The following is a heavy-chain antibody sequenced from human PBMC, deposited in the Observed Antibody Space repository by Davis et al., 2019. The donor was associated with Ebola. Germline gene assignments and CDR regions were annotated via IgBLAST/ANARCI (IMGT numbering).Heavy chain of an antibody. CDR1: GYTFTNYF. V-gene: IGHV1-46*01. Sequence: ASVKVSCKASGYTFTNYFLQWVRQAPGQGLDWMGIINPSGGNTSYAQKFQGRVTMTRDTSTSTVYMELSSLRSEDTAVYFCARDPTRGDFTFDYWGQGTLVTVSS. CDR2: INPSGGNT. J-gene: IGHJ4*02. CDR3: ARDPTRGDFTFDY. D-gene: IGHD2/OR15-2a*01.